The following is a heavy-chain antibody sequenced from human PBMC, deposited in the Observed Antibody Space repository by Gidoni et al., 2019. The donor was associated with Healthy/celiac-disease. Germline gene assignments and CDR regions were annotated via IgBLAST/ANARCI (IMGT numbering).Heavy chain of an antibody. J-gene: IGHJ4*02. D-gene: IGHD2-15*01. CDR1: GYTFTSYD. CDR3: ARAAFRYCSGGSCIAGGY. Sequence: QVQLVQSGAEVKKPGASVQVSCKASGYTFTSYDINCVRQATGQGLEWMGWMNPNSGNTGYAQKFQGRVTMTRNTSISTAYMELSSLRSEDTAVYYCARAAFRYCSGGSCIAGGYWGQGTLVTVSS. V-gene: IGHV1-8*01. CDR2: MNPNSGNT.